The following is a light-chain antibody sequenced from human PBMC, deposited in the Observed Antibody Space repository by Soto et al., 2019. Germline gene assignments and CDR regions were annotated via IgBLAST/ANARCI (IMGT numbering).Light chain of an antibody. J-gene: IGKJ5*01. V-gene: IGKV3-11*01. Sequence: EIVLTQSPATLSLSPGERATLSCRASQSVSSYLAWYQQKPGQAPRLLIYDASNRATGIPARFSGSGSGTDFTLTISSLEPEDFAVYSCQQHNTWPITLGQGTRLEIK. CDR2: DAS. CDR3: QQHNTWPIT. CDR1: QSVSSY.